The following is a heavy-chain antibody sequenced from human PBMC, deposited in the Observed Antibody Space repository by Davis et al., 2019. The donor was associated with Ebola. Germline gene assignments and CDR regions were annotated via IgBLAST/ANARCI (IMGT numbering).Heavy chain of an antibody. V-gene: IGHV3-7*03. CDR1: GFTFSSYY. CDR3: ARDRGITIFGVDTYGMDV. D-gene: IGHD3-3*01. J-gene: IGHJ6*02. Sequence: GESLKISCAASGFTFSSYYMNWVRQAPGKGLEWVANIKQDGSEKYYVDSVKGRFTISRDNAKNSLYLQMNSLRAEDTAVYYCARDRGITIFGVDTYGMDVWGQGTTVTVSS. CDR2: IKQDGSEK.